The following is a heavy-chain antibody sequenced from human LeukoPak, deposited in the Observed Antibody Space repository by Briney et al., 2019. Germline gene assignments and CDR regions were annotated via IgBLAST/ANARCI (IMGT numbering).Heavy chain of an antibody. CDR3: ARVAKVVTTTVYWYFDL. V-gene: IGHV4-39*07. D-gene: IGHD2-21*02. CDR2: IYYSGST. CDR1: GGSISSSSYY. J-gene: IGHJ2*01. Sequence: SETLSLTCTVSGGSISSSSYYWGWIRQPPGKGLEWIGSIYYSGSTYYNPSLKSRVTISVDTSKNQFSLKLSSVTAADTAVYYCARVAKVVTTTVYWYFDLWDRGTLLTVSS.